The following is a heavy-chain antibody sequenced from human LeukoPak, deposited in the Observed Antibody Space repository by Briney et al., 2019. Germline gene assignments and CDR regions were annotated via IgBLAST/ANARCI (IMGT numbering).Heavy chain of an antibody. V-gene: IGHV3-30*18. Sequence: GRSLRLSCAASGFTFSSYGMHWVRQAPGKGLEWVAVISYDGSNKYYADSVKGRFTISRDNSKNTLYLQMNSLRAEDTAMYYCAKDSSGASSSWYYYYYHMDVWGKGTTVTVSS. CDR3: AKDSSGASSSWYYYYYHMDV. D-gene: IGHD6-13*01. CDR2: ISYDGSNK. CDR1: GFTFSSYG. J-gene: IGHJ6*03.